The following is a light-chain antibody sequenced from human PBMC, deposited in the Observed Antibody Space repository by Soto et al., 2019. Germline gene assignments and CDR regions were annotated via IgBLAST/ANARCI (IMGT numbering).Light chain of an antibody. J-gene: IGKJ1*01. CDR3: QQSYSTPPWT. Sequence: DLQMTQSPSSLSASVGDRVTITCRASQSISRYLNWYQQKPGKAPKLLIYAASSLQSGVPSRFSGSGSGTDFTLTISSLQPEDFATYYCQQSYSTPPWTFGQGTKVEIK. CDR1: QSISRY. CDR2: AAS. V-gene: IGKV1-39*01.